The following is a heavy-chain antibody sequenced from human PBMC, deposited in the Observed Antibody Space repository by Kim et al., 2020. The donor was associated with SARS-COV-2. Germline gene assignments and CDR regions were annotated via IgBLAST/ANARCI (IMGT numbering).Heavy chain of an antibody. CDR2: IYYSGST. CDR1: GGSISSGGYY. CDR3: ARKYCSSTSCYRGGGHWFDP. V-gene: IGHV4-31*03. D-gene: IGHD2-2*01. Sequence: SETLSLTCTVSGGSISSGGYYWSWIRQHPGKGLEWIGYIYYSGSTYYNPSLKSRVTISVDTSKNQFSLKLSSVTAADTAVYYCARKYCSSTSCYRGGGHWFDPWGQGTLVTVSS. J-gene: IGHJ5*02.